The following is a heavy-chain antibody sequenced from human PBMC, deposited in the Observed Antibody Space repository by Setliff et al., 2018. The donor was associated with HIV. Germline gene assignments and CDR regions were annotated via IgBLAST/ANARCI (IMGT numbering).Heavy chain of an antibody. CDR1: GGTFSSYI. V-gene: IGHV1-69*13. D-gene: IGHD3-3*01. CDR2: IHPIFGTT. Sequence: VASVKVSCKASGGTFSSYITAWVRQAPGQGLEWMGGIHPIFGTTNYARDFMGRVSVTADESTNTAYMELSSLRSDDSAIYYCARGIPRGTVFGVVGYFDYWGQGTPVTV. J-gene: IGHJ4*02. CDR3: ARGIPRGTVFGVVGYFDY.